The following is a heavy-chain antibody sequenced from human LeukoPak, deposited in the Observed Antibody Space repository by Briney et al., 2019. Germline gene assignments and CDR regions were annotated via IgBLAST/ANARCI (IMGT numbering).Heavy chain of an antibody. D-gene: IGHD2-2*01. V-gene: IGHV3-30*04. CDR2: ISYDGSNK. CDR3: ARAGPAAIVGVDY. CDR1: GFTFSSYA. Sequence: GRSLRLSCAASGFTFSSYAMHWVGQAPGKGLEWVAVISYDGSNKYYADSVKGRFTISRGNSKNTLYLQMNSLRAEDTAVYYCARAGPAAIVGVDYWGQGTLVTVSS. J-gene: IGHJ4*02.